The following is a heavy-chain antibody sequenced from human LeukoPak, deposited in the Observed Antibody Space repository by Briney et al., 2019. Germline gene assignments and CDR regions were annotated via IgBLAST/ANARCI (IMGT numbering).Heavy chain of an antibody. V-gene: IGHV3-23*01. CDR3: AKDQYYYDSSGYYSDAFDI. CDR1: GFTFSSYA. Sequence: GGSLRLSCAASGFTFSSYAMSWVRQAPGKGLGWVSAISGSGGSTYYADSVKGRFTISRDNSKNTLYLQMNSLRAEDTAVYYCAKDQYYYDSSGYYSDAFDIWGQGTMVTVSS. D-gene: IGHD3-22*01. CDR2: ISGSGGST. J-gene: IGHJ3*02.